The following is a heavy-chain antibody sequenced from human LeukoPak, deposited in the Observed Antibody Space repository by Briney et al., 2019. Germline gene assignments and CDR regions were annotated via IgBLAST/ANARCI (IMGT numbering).Heavy chain of an antibody. CDR2: ISGYNGNT. J-gene: IGHJ3*02. D-gene: IGHD3-9*01. CDR3: ARQQGFEFDWDSSDAFDI. CDR1: AYTFTSYG. V-gene: IGHV1-18*01. Sequence: ASVKVSCKASAYTFTSYGISWVRQAPGQGLEWMGWISGYNGNTDYAQKVQGRVTMTTDTSTNTAYMELRSLRSDDTAVYYCARQQGFEFDWDSSDAFDIWGQGTMVTVSS.